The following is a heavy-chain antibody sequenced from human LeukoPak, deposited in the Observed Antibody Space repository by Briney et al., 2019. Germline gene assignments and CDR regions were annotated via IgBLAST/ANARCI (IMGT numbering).Heavy chain of an antibody. J-gene: IGHJ4*02. CDR1: GDSMSDYF. CDR3: ARVTGYMTEDYFDY. Sequence: SETLSLTCTVSGDSMSDYFWTWIRQPPGKGLEWIGYLYYSGSTNYNPSLKSRVTISVDTSKNQFSLRLSSVTAADTAVYYCARVTGYMTEDYFDYWGQGTLITVSS. CDR2: LYYSGST. V-gene: IGHV4-59*01. D-gene: IGHD6-13*01.